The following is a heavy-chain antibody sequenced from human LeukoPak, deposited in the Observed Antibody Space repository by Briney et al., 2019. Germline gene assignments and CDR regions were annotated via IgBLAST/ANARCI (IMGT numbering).Heavy chain of an antibody. D-gene: IGHD6-19*01. CDR3: AKDLIGRAVAGLFDY. CDR1: RFTFSTYA. V-gene: IGHV3-23*01. Sequence: TGGSLRLSCAASRFTFSTYAMGWVRQAPGKGLEWVSSIKAGGGDPFYADSVRGRFTISRDNSKNTLYLQMNSLRAEDTAVYYCAKDLIGRAVAGLFDYWGQGTLVTVSS. CDR2: IKAGGGDP. J-gene: IGHJ4*02.